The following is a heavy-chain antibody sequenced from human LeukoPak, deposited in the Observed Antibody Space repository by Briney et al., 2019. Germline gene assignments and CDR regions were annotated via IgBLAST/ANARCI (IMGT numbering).Heavy chain of an antibody. Sequence: GSSLRLSCAAAGFTFSSYWTHWVRQPPVTGLVWVSRITSDGSGIGYADSVKGRFSTSRDNAKNSLYLQMNSLRDEDTAVYYCARDFWNGYWGQGTLVTVSS. V-gene: IGHV3-74*01. CDR1: GFTFSSYW. D-gene: IGHD3-3*01. CDR3: ARDFWNGY. CDR2: ITSDGSGI. J-gene: IGHJ4*02.